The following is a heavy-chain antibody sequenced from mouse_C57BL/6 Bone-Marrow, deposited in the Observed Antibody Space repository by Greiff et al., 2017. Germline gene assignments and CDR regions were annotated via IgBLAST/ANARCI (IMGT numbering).Heavy chain of an antibody. CDR2: IYPGDGDT. CDR1: GYAFSSYC. Sequence: VQLQESGAELVKPGASVKISCKASGYAFSSYCMHWVKQRPGKGLEWIGLIYPGDGDTNYNGKFKGKATLTADKSSSTAYMQLGSLPSEDSAVYFCARLCRPFAYWGQGTLVTVSA. V-gene: IGHV1-80*01. CDR3: ARLCRPFAY. J-gene: IGHJ3*01.